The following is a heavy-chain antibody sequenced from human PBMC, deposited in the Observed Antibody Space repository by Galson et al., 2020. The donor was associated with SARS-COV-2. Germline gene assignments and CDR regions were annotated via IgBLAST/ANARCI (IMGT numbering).Heavy chain of an antibody. V-gene: IGHV4-34*01. CDR2: ISHLGNT. J-gene: IGHJ5*02. D-gene: IGHD5-18*01. CDR3: AREERAYTMDTAEGHNWFDP. Sequence: SQTLSLTCAVYGGSFSHYYWTWIRQSPGGGLEWIGEISHLGNTRYNPSLKSRVALSVDPSKNQFSLTLTSVTATDTALYFCAREERAYTMDTAEGHNWFDPWGPGNQVIVSS. CDR1: GGSFSHYY.